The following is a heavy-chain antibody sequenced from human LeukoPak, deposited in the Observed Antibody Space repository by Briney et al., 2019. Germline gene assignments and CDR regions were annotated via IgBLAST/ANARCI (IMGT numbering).Heavy chain of an antibody. CDR1: GGSISSGNYY. D-gene: IGHD4-11*01. J-gene: IGHJ4*02. CDR2: IYYSGST. V-gene: IGHV4-30-4*01. CDR3: ARGLQLRTYYFDY. Sequence: SETLSLTCTVSGGSISSGNYYWSWIRQPPGTGLEWIGYIYYSGSTYYKPSLKSRVTISLDTSKNQFSLKLSSVTAADTAVYYCARGLQLRTYYFDYRGQGTLVTVSS.